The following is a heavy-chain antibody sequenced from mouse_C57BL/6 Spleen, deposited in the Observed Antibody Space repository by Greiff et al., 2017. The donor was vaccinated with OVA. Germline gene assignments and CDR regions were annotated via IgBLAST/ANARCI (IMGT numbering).Heavy chain of an antibody. CDR3: TKSNYDYFDY. D-gene: IGHD2-5*01. V-gene: IGHV14-4*01. CDR1: GFNIKDDY. J-gene: IGHJ2*01. Sequence: EVQRVESGAELVKPGASVKLSCTASGFNIKDDYMHWVKQRPEQGLEWIGWIDPENGDTESASKFQGKATITADTSSNTAYLQLSSLTSEDTAVYYCTKSNYDYFDYWGQGTTLTVSS. CDR2: IDPENGDT.